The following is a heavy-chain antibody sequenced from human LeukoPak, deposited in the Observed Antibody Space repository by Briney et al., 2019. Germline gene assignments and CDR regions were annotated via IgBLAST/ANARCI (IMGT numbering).Heavy chain of an antibody. D-gene: IGHD2-2*02. V-gene: IGHV1-46*01. CDR2: INPSGGST. J-gene: IGHJ6*02. CDR1: GYTFTSYY. Sequence: ASVKVSCKASGYTFTSYYMHWVRQAPGQGLEWMGIINPSGGSTSYAQKFQGRVTMTGDTSTSTVYMELSSLRSEDTAVYYCARDRRIVVVPAAIGTLYYYYGMDVWGQGTTVTVSS. CDR3: ARDRRIVVVPAAIGTLYYYYGMDV.